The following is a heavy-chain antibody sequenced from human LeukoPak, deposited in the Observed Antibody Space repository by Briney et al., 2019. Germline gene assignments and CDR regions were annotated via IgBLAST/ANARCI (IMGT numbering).Heavy chain of an antibody. CDR1: GGSFSGYY. D-gene: IGHD2-2*01. Sequence: PSETLSLTCAVSGGSFSGYYWSWIRQPPGKGLEWIGEINHSGSANYNPSLKSRVTISVDTSKNQFSLKLSSVTAADTAVYYCARADCSSTSCYEAEYFQHWGQGTLVTVSS. J-gene: IGHJ1*01. V-gene: IGHV4-34*01. CDR2: INHSGSA. CDR3: ARADCSSTSCYEAEYFQH.